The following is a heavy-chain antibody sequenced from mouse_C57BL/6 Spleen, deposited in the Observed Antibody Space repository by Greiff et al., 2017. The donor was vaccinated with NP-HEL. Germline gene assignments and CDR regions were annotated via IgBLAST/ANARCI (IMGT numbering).Heavy chain of an antibody. V-gene: IGHV3-6*01. CDR2: ISYDGSN. CDR1: GYSITSGYY. J-gene: IGHJ4*01. D-gene: IGHD2-5*01. Sequence: DVQLQESGPGLVKPSQSLSLTCSVTGYSITSGYYWNWIRQFPGNKLEWMGYISYDGSNNYNPSLKNRISITRDTSKNQFFLKLNSVTTEDTATYYCARGAYYSNRRYYAMDYWGQGTSVTVSS. CDR3: ARGAYYSNRRYYAMDY.